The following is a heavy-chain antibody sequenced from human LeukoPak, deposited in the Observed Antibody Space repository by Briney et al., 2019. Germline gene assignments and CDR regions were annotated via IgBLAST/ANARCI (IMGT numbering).Heavy chain of an antibody. J-gene: IGHJ6*03. Sequence: TSETLSLTCTVSGGSISSGSYYWSWIRQPAGTGLEWIGRIFTSGSTKYNPSLKSRVTISVDTSKNQFSLKLSSVTAADTAVYYCAREGKITMVRGVIRYYYMDVWGKGTTVTISS. V-gene: IGHV4-61*02. D-gene: IGHD3-10*01. CDR2: IFTSGST. CDR3: AREGKITMVRGVIRYYYMDV. CDR1: GGSISSGSYY.